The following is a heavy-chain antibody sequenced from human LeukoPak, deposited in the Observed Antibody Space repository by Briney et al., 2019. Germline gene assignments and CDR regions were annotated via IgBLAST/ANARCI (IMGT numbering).Heavy chain of an antibody. Sequence: GSLRLSCAASGFTFSSYEMNWVRQAPGKGLEWVSYISSSGSTIYYADSVKGRFTISRDNAKNSLYLQMNSLRAEDTAVYYCARDRRFLNYFDYWGQGTLVTVSS. D-gene: IGHD3-3*01. CDR2: ISSSGSTI. J-gene: IGHJ4*02. CDR1: GFTFSSYE. V-gene: IGHV3-48*03. CDR3: ARDRRFLNYFDY.